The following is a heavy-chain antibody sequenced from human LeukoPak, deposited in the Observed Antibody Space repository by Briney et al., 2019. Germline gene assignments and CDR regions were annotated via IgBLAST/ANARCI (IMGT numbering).Heavy chain of an antibody. D-gene: IGHD3-10*01. CDR2: IYSGGST. J-gene: IGHJ4*02. Sequence: GGSLRLSCAASGFTVSSNYMSWVRQAPGKGLEWVSVIYSGGSTYYADSVKGRFTISRDNSKNTLYLQMNSLRAEDTAVYYCAKDGLWLGELTYYFDYWGQGTLVTVSS. CDR3: AKDGLWLGELTYYFDY. V-gene: IGHV3-53*05. CDR1: GFTVSSNY.